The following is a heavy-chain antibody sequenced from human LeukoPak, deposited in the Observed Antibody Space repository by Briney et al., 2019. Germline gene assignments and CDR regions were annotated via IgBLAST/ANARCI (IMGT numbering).Heavy chain of an antibody. D-gene: IGHD6-19*01. CDR3: ASPLRGSGWYGY. Sequence: GASVKVSCKVSGYTLTELSMHWVRQAPGKGLEWMGGFDPEDGETFYAQKFQGRVTMTEDTSTDTAYMELSSLRSEDTAVYYCASPLRGSGWYGYWGQGTLVTVSS. J-gene: IGHJ4*02. V-gene: IGHV1-24*01. CDR2: FDPEDGET. CDR1: GYTLTELS.